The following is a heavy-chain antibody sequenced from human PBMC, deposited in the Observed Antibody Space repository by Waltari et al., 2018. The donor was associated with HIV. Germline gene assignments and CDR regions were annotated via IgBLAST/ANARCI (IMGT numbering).Heavy chain of an antibody. CDR2: ISYDGSNK. D-gene: IGHD4-17*01. Sequence: QVQLVESGGGVVQPGRSLRLSCAASVFTFSSSGMHWVRQAPGKGLEWVAVISYDGSNKFYTDSVKGRFTISRDNSKNTLYLQMNSLRAEDTAVYYCAKTGYGDYGRDDWGQGTLVTVSS. CDR1: VFTFSSSG. J-gene: IGHJ4*02. V-gene: IGHV3-30*18. CDR3: AKTGYGDYGRDD.